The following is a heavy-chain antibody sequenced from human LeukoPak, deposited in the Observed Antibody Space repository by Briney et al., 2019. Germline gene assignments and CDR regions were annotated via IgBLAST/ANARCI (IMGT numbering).Heavy chain of an antibody. CDR3: AKYAPPTTVVTRFFDS. CDR2: IGRYGGDI. Sequence: GGSLRLSCAASGFTFSSYAMTWVRQAPGKGLEWVSVIGRYGGDIHYADSVEGRFTISRDDSKNTLYLQMNSLRVEDTAIYYCAKYAPPTTVVTRFFDSWGQGTLVTVSS. J-gene: IGHJ4*02. V-gene: IGHV3-23*01. CDR1: GFTFSSYA. D-gene: IGHD4-23*01.